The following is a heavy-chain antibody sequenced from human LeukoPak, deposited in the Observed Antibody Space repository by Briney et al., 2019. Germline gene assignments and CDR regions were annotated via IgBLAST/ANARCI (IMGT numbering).Heavy chain of an antibody. CDR2: ISYDGSNK. CDR3: ARRQEDYEAYYFDY. CDR1: GFTFSSYG. D-gene: IGHD4-17*01. V-gene: IGHV3-30*03. Sequence: GRSLRLSCAASGFTFSSYGMHWVRQAPGKGLEWVAVISYDGSNKYYADSVKGRFTISRDNSKNTLYLQMNSLRAEDTAVYYCARRQEDYEAYYFDYWGQGTLVTVSS. J-gene: IGHJ4*02.